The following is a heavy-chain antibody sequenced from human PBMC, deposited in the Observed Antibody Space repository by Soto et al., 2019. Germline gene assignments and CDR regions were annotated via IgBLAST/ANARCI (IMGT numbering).Heavy chain of an antibody. D-gene: IGHD3-22*01. CDR1: GGSINSDGYY. CDR3: ARDSLDSSGNFMRHPDAFDV. CDR2: IHYSGNT. V-gene: IGHV4-31*02. J-gene: IGHJ3*01. Sequence: SETLSLTCTVSGGSINSDGYYWSWIRQHPGKGLEWIGYIHYSGNTYYNPSLKSRITISIDTSKNQFSLQLSSVTVADTAVYFCARDSLDSSGNFMRHPDAFDVWGQGTGVTVSS.